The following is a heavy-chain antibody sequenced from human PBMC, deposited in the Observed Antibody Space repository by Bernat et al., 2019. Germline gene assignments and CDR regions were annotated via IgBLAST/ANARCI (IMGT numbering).Heavy chain of an antibody. CDR2: IYNSGST. CDR3: ARQIAARRFFDY. J-gene: IGHJ4*02. D-gene: IGHD6-6*01. Sequence: QVQLQESGPGLVKPSETLSLTCTVSGGSISSYYWSWIRQPPGKGLEWIGYIYNSGSTNYNPSLKSRVTISVDTSKNQFSLKLSSVTAADTAVYYCARQIAARRFFDYWGQGTLVTASS. CDR1: GGSISSYY. V-gene: IGHV4-59*08.